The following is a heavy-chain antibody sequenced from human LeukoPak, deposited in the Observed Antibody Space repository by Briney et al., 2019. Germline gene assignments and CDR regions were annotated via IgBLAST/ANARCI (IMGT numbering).Heavy chain of an antibody. J-gene: IGHJ4*02. CDR1: GGSISSGGYY. D-gene: IGHD3-3*01. CDR2: IYYSGST. V-gene: IGHV4-31*03. Sequence: SETLSLTCTVSGGSISSGGYYWSWIRQHPGKGLEWIGYIYYSGSTYYNPSLKSRVTISVDTSKNQFSLKLSSVTAADTAVYYCAKEDRVIIRDWGQGTLVTVSS. CDR3: AKEDRVIIRD.